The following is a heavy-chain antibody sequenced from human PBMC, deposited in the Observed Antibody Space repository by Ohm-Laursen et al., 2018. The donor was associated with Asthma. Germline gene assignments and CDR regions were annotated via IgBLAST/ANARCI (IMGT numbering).Heavy chain of an antibody. J-gene: IGHJ4*02. CDR2: TNEDGSEI. V-gene: IGHV3-7*03. D-gene: IGHD1-14*01. CDR3: ARCHKKVDHEGAY. CDR1: GFTYSTHC. Sequence: SLRLCCAASGFTYSTHCMSWVRQAPGKGLEWVDNTNEDGSEIYYVDSVKGRFTISRDNAKNSLYLQMNSLRVEDTAVYYCARCHKKVDHEGAYWGQGILVTVSS.